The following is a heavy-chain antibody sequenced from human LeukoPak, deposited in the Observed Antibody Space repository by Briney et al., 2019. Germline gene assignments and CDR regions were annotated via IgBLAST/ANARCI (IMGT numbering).Heavy chain of an antibody. V-gene: IGHV1-69*06. D-gene: IGHD3-22*01. CDR3: ARGYYYDAFDI. CDR2: VIPLFHTG. J-gene: IGHJ3*02. Sequence: SVKVSCKASGGTFSSYAISWVRQAPGQGLEWMGIVIPLFHTGNYAQKFQGKVTITADKSTSTAYMELSSLRSEDTAVYYCARGYYYDAFDIWGQGTMVTVSS. CDR1: GGTFSSYA.